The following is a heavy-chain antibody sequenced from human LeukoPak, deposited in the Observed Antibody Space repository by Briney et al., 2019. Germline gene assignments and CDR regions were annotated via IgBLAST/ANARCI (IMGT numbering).Heavy chain of an antibody. CDR3: PRKTYHDWFDP. CDR1: GGSFSGYY. D-gene: IGHD2-2*01. J-gene: IGHJ5*02. V-gene: IGHV4-34*01. Sequence: SETLSLTCAVYGGSFSGYYWSWIRQPPGKGLEWIGEINHSGSTNYNPSLKSRVTISVDTSKNQFSLKLSSVTAADTAVYYCPRKTYHDWFDPWGQGTLVTVSS. CDR2: INHSGST.